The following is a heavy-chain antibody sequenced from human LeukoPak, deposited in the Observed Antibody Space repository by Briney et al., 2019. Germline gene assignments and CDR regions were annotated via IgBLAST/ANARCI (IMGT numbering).Heavy chain of an antibody. V-gene: IGHV1-2*02. CDR3: ARDSSSSLFDYYYYYMDV. CDR2: INPNSGGT. CDR1: GYTFTGYY. D-gene: IGHD6-6*01. J-gene: IGHJ6*03. Sequence: GASVKVSCKASGYTFTGYYMHWVRQAPGQGLEWMGWINPNSGGTNYAQKFQGRVTMTRDTSISTAYMELSSLRSEDTAVYYCARDSSSSLFDYYYYYMDVWGKGTTVTVSS.